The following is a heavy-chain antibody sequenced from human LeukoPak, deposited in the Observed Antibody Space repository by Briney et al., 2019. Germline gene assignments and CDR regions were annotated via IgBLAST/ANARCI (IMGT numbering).Heavy chain of an antibody. CDR1: AFIFSGHW. J-gene: IGHJ1*01. V-gene: IGHV3-7*01. CDR2: IKGDGSER. Sequence: GGSLRLSCEGSAFIFSGHWMNWVRQTPGKGLEWVASIKGDGSERQYVDSVKGRFTISRDNAQNSMYLQMNSLRVEDTAVYYCTSWGDTTAEYFQRWGQGTLVTVSS. D-gene: IGHD2-21*02. CDR3: TSWGDTTAEYFQR.